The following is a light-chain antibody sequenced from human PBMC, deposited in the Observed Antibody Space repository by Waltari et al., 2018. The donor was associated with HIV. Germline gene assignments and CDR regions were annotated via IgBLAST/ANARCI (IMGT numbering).Light chain of an antibody. V-gene: IGKV2D-29*01. CDR3: MQSIQLPYT. CDR1: QRLLHSDGKTY. J-gene: IGKJ2*01. CDR2: EGS. Sequence: DIVMTQTPLSLSVTPGQPASISCRSSQRLLHSDGKTYLYWYLQQPGQPQQLLIYEGSHLFSGVPVRFSGSGAGTDFTLKISRVEAEDVGVYCCMQSIQLPYTFGHGTKLEIK.